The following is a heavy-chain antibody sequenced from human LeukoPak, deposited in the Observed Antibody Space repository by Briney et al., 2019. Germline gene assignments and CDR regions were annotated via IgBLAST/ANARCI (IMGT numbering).Heavy chain of an antibody. CDR3: AREADDGVYYFDY. D-gene: IGHD5-24*01. CDR1: GFTFSSYW. V-gene: IGHV3-7*01. J-gene: IGHJ4*02. Sequence: GGSLRLSCAASGFTFSSYWMSWVRQAPGKGLEWAANIKQDGSEKYYVDSVKGRFTISRDNAKNSLFLQMNSLRAEDTAVYYCAREADDGVYYFDYWGQGTLVTVSS. CDR2: IKQDGSEK.